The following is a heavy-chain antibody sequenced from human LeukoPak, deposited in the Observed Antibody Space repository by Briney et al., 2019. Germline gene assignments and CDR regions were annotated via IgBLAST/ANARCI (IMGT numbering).Heavy chain of an antibody. CDR1: GYTLTELS. J-gene: IGHJ4*02. CDR2: FDPEDGET. D-gene: IGHD3-22*01. Sequence: ASVKVSCKVSGYTLTELSMHWVRQAPGKGLEWMGGFDPEDGETIYAQKFQGRVTMTEDTSTDTAYMELSSLRSEDTAVYSCATELTYYYDSSGYGAFDYWGQGTLVTVSS. CDR3: ATELTYYYDSSGYGAFDY. V-gene: IGHV1-24*01.